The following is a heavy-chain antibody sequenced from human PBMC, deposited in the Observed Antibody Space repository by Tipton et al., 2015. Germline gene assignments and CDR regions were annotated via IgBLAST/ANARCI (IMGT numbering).Heavy chain of an antibody. V-gene: IGHV4-61*01. CDR3: GRGGVFSNNWYPFDY. CDR2: IYYSGST. Sequence: LRLSCTVSGGSVTSGTSYWSWIRQPPGKGLEWIGFIYYSGSTNYNPSLKSRVTISVDTSKNQFSLKLSSVTAADTAVYYCGRGGVFSNNWYPFDYWGQGNLVTVSS. J-gene: IGHJ4*02. CDR1: GGSVTSGTSY. D-gene: IGHD1-1*01.